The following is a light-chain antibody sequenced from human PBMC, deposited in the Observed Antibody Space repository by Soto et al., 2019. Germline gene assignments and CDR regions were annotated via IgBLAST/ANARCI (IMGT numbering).Light chain of an antibody. Sequence: HCALTQPPSASGSPGQSVTISWTGTSSDVGGYNYVSWYQQHPGKAPKLMIYEVSKRPSGVPDRFSGSKSGNTASLSVSGLQAEDEADYYCSSYAGSNNLVFGGGTKLTVL. V-gene: IGLV2-8*01. CDR2: EVS. J-gene: IGLJ2*01. CDR3: SSYAGSNNLV. CDR1: SSDVGGYNY.